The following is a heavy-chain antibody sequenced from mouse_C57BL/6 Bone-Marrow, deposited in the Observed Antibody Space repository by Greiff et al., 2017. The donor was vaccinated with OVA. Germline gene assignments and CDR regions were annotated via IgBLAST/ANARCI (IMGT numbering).Heavy chain of an antibody. Sequence: QVQLQQSGAELARPGASVKLSCKASGYTFTSYGISWVKQRTGQGLEWIGEIYPRSGNTYYNEKFKGKATLTADKSSSTAYMELRSLTSEDSAVYFCARRDSSGYGGYYFDYWGQGTTLTVSS. J-gene: IGHJ2*01. CDR1: GYTFTSYG. V-gene: IGHV1-81*01. D-gene: IGHD3-2*02. CDR3: ARRDSSGYGGYYFDY. CDR2: IYPRSGNT.